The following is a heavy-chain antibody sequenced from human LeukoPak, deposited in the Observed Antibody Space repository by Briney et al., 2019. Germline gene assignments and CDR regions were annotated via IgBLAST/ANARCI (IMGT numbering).Heavy chain of an antibody. Sequence: SETLSLTCAVYSGFFSGYYWTWFRQPPGKGLEWIGEFNHSGSTNYNPSLKSRVTISVDTSKNQFSLKLSSVTAADTAVYYCARSGYSYGADALDIWGQGTMVTVSS. D-gene: IGHD5-18*01. J-gene: IGHJ3*02. CDR3: ARSGYSYGADALDI. CDR2: FNHSGST. V-gene: IGHV4-34*01. CDR1: SGFFSGYY.